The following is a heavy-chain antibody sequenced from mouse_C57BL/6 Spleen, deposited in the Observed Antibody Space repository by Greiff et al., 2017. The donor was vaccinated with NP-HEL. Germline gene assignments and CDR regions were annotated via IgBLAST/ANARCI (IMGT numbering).Heavy chain of an antibody. CDR1: GYAFSSSW. D-gene: IGHD1-1*01. CDR2: IYPGDGDT. J-gene: IGHJ4*01. CDR3: ARRRLYGSSLYAMDY. V-gene: IGHV1-82*01. Sequence: VQLQESGPELVKPGASVKISCKASGYAFSSSWMNWVKQRPGKGLEWIGRIYPGDGDTNYNGKFKGKATLTADKSSSTAYMQLSSLTSEDSAFYFCARRRLYGSSLYAMDYWGQGTSVTVSS.